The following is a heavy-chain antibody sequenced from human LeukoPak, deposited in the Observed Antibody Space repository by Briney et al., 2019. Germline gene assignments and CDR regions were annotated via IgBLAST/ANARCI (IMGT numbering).Heavy chain of an antibody. CDR2: ISGSGGTT. J-gene: IGHJ3*02. D-gene: IGHD2-21*02. V-gene: IGHV3-23*01. CDR1: SFTFSSYF. Sequence: GGSLRLSCAASSFTFSSYFMSWVRQAPGKGLEWVSTISGSGGTTYYADSVKGRFTVSRDNSKNTLYLQVNSLRAEDTAVYYCAKDLIVVVTAITGDIWGQGTMVTVSS. CDR3: AKDLIVVVTAITGDI.